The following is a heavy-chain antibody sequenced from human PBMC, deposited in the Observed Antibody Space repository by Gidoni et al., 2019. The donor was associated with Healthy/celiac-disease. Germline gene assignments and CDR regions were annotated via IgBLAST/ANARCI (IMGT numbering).Heavy chain of an antibody. D-gene: IGHD6-13*01. CDR1: GATFRSYA. Sequence: QVQPVQSVAEVKKPGSSVTLACKASGATFRSYAISWVRQAPGQGLEWMGGLIPIFGTANYAQKFQGRVTITAHNSTSTAYMELSSLRSEDTAVYYCAREIGIAAAAFWFDPWGHGTLVTVSS. CDR2: LIPIFGTA. V-gene: IGHV1-69*06. J-gene: IGHJ5*02. CDR3: AREIGIAAAAFWFDP.